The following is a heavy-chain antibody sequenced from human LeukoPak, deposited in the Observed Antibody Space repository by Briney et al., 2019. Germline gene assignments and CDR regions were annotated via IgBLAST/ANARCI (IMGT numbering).Heavy chain of an antibody. J-gene: IGHJ4*02. Sequence: GGSLRLSCAASGFTFSSYWMSWVRQAPGKGLEWVANIKQDGSEKYYVDSVKGRFTISKDNAKNSLYLRMNSLRAEDTAVYYCARETRWELFDYWGQGTLVTVSS. CDR3: ARETRWELFDY. D-gene: IGHD1-26*01. V-gene: IGHV3-7*04. CDR1: GFTFSSYW. CDR2: IKQDGSEK.